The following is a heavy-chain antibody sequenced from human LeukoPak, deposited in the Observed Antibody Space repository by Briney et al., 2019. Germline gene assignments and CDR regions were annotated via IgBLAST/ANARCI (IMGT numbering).Heavy chain of an antibody. CDR2: ISSSSSYI. J-gene: IGHJ5*02. CDR1: GFTFSSYS. Sequence: PGGSLRLSCAASGFTFSSYSMNWVRQAPGKGLEWVSSISSSSSYIYYADSVEGRFTISRDNAKNSLYLQMNSLRAEDTAVYYCARDGSSWFQTNNWFDPWGQGTLVTVSS. CDR3: ARDGSSWFQTNNWFDP. V-gene: IGHV3-21*01. D-gene: IGHD6-13*01.